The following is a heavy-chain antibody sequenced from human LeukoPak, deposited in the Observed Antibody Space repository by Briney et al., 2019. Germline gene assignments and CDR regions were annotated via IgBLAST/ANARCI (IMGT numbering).Heavy chain of an antibody. CDR2: ISSSSSYI. CDR3: ARQGLRYFDWLSIMGIDY. V-gene: IGHV3-21*01. J-gene: IGHJ4*02. Sequence: KAGGSLRLSCAASGFTFSSYSMNWVRQAPGEGLGWVSSISSSSSYIYYADSVKGRFTISRDNAKNSLYLQMNSLRAEDTAVYYCARQGLRYFDWLSIMGIDYWGQGTLVTVSS. D-gene: IGHD3-9*01. CDR1: GFTFSSYS.